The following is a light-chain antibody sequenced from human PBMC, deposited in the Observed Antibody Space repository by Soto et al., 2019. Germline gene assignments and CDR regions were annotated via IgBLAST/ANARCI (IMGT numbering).Light chain of an antibody. Sequence: EIVLTQSPATLSLSPGERATLSCRASQSVSSYLAWYQQKPGQAPRLLIYDASNRATGIPARFSGSGSGTDFTLTISSLEPEAFAVYYCQQSSNWPPVYTFGQGTKLEIK. CDR2: DAS. J-gene: IGKJ2*01. CDR1: QSVSSY. V-gene: IGKV3-11*01. CDR3: QQSSNWPPVYT.